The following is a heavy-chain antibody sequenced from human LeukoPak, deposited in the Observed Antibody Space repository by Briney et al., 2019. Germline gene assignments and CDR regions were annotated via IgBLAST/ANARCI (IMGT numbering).Heavy chain of an antibody. CDR3: AREDYGSGSYDPDY. D-gene: IGHD3-10*01. CDR1: GFTFSIYW. CDR2: IKQDGSEK. J-gene: IGHJ4*02. Sequence: GGSLRLSCAASGFTFSIYWMSWVRQAPGKGLEWVANIKQDGSEKYYVDSVKGRFTISRDNVKNSLYLQMNSLRAEDTAVYYCAREDYGSGSYDPDYWGQGTLVTVSS. V-gene: IGHV3-7*01.